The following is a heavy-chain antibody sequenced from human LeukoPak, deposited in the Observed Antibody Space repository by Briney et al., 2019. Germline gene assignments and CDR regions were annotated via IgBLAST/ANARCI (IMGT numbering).Heavy chain of an antibody. Sequence: PVRLSPKPAVATFTTYVIISVGQSRRPGVEWVGGIIPIFGTANYAQKFQGRVTITADESTSTAYMELSSLRSEDTAVYYCARAAYDSSGRYFDYWGQGTLVTVSS. CDR1: VATFTTYV. V-gene: IGHV1-69*01. CDR3: ARAAYDSSGRYFDY. J-gene: IGHJ4*02. D-gene: IGHD3-22*01. CDR2: IIPIFGTA.